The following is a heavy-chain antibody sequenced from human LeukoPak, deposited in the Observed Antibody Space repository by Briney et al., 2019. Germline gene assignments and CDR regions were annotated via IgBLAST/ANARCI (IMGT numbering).Heavy chain of an antibody. J-gene: IGHJ4*02. CDR2: INHSGST. V-gene: IGHV4-34*01. CDR3: AGRRWVFDY. CDR1: GGSFSGYY. Sequence: SETLSLTCAVYGGSFSGYYWSWIRQPPGKGLEWIGEINHSGSTIYNPSLKSRVTISVDTSKNQFSLKLSSVTAADTAVYYCAGRRWVFDYWGQGTLVTVSS. D-gene: IGHD6-13*01.